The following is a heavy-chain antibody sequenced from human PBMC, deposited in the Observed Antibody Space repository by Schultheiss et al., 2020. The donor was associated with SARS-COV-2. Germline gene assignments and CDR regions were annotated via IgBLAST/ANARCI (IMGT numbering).Heavy chain of an antibody. CDR3: ARDIVSFDY. CDR2: IYHSGST. J-gene: IGHJ4*02. Sequence: GSLRLSCAVSGYSISSGYYWGWIRQPPGKGLEWIGSIYHSGSTYYNPSLKSRVTISVDTSKNQFSLKLSSVTAADTAVYYCARDIVSFDYWGQGTLVTVSS. CDR1: GYSISSGYY. D-gene: IGHD5/OR15-5a*01. V-gene: IGHV4-38-2*02.